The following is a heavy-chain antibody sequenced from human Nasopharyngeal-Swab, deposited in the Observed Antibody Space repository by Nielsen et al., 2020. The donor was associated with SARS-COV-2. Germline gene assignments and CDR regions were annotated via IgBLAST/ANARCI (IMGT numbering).Heavy chain of an antibody. CDR2: IYNSGST. CDR1: GGYISSGGYY. CDR3: ARWRTVTTIFYYGMDV. D-gene: IGHD4-11*01. J-gene: IGHJ6*02. V-gene: IGHV4-31*03. Sequence: SETLSLTSTVSGGYISSGGYYRSWLRQHQGKGLEWIGYIYNSGSTYYNPSIKSRVTISVDTSKNQFYLKLSSVTAADTAVYYCARWRTVTTIFYYGMDVWGQGTTVTVS.